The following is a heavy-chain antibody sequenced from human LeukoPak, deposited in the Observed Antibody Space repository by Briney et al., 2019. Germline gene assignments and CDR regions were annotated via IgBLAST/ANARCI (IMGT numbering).Heavy chain of an antibody. J-gene: IGHJ6*02. V-gene: IGHV1-69*02. D-gene: IGHD2-2*01. CDR1: GGTFSIYT. Sequence: ASVKVSCKASGGTFSIYTISRVRQAPGQGLEWMGRIIPIFGIANYAQKFQGRDTITADKSTSTAYMELSSMRSEDTAVYYCVSSTSSGYYYYYYGMDVWGQGTTVTVSS. CDR3: VSSTSSGYYYYYYGMDV. CDR2: IIPIFGIA.